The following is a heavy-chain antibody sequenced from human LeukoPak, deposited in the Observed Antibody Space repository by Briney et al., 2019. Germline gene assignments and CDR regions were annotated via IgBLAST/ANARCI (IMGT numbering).Heavy chain of an antibody. CDR1: GGSISSAGYY. J-gene: IGHJ5*02. V-gene: IGHV4-31*03. D-gene: IGHD3-10*01. Sequence: SETLSVTCTVSGGSISSAGYYWTWIRQHPGKGLEWIGYIYYSGSTYYSPSLKSRVTISLDTSKNQFSLNLSSVTAADTAVYYCAAYGLGSSRRFDPWGQGTLVTVSS. CDR2: IYYSGST. CDR3: AAYGLGSSRRFDP.